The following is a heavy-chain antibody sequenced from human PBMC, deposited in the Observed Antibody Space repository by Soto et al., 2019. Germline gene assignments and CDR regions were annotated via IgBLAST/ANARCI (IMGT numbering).Heavy chain of an antibody. CDR3: ARSFGSYPTAFDY. CDR2: IYHSGTI. V-gene: IGHV4-30-2*01. D-gene: IGHD1-26*01. Sequence: PSETLSLTCAVSGGAISSGDYSWSWIRQPPGKGLEWIGYIYHSGTIYYNPSLQSRVTISVDRSRNQFSLRLSSVTAADTAVYYCARSFGSYPTAFDYWGQGTLVTVSS. J-gene: IGHJ4*02. CDR1: GGAISSGDYS.